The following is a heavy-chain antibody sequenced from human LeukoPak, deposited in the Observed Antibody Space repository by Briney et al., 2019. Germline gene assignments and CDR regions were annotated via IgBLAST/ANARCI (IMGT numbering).Heavy chain of an antibody. Sequence: ASVKVSCKASGYTFTSYGISWVRQAPGQGLEWMGWISAYNGNTNYAQNLQGRVTMTTDTSTSTAYMELRSLRSDDTAVYYCVREASSGIDAFDIWGQGTMVTVSS. CDR2: ISAYNGNT. CDR3: VREASSGIDAFDI. D-gene: IGHD6-19*01. V-gene: IGHV1-18*01. CDR1: GYTFTSYG. J-gene: IGHJ3*02.